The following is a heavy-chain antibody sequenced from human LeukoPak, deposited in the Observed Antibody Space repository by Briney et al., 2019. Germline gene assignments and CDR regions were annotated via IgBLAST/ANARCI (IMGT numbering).Heavy chain of an antibody. CDR3: ARGKQLVRSVYYYGMDV. CDR1: GHTFTSYG. Sequence: ASVKVSCKASGHTFTSYGISWVRQAPGQGLEWMGWISAYNGNTNYAQKLQGRVTMTTDTSTSTAYMELRSLRSDDTAVYYCARGKQLVRSVYYYGMDVWGQGTTVTVSS. D-gene: IGHD6-6*01. V-gene: IGHV1-18*01. J-gene: IGHJ6*02. CDR2: ISAYNGNT.